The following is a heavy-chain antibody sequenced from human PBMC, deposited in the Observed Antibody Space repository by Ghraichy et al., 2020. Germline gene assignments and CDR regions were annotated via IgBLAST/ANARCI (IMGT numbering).Heavy chain of an antibody. D-gene: IGHD7-27*01. CDR1: GFTFSSYA. CDR2: ISYDGSNK. CDR3: ARGGALGTWGASDI. V-gene: IGHV3-30-3*01. J-gene: IGHJ3*02. Sequence: GGSLRLSCAVSGFTFSSYAMHWVRQAPGKGLEWVAVISYDGSNKYYADSVKGRFTISRDNSKNTLYLQMNSLRDEDTAVYYCARGGALGTWGASDIWGQGTMVTVSS.